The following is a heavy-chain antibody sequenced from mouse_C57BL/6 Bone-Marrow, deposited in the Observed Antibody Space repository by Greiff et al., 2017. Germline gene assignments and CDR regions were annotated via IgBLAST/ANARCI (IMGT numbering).Heavy chain of an antibody. Sequence: QVQLQQSGAELVKPGASVKLSCKASGYTFTSYWMHWVKQRPGQGLEWIGMLHPNSGRTNYNEKFKSKATLTVDKSSSTASMQLSSLTSEDSVFYYGACTTAVWYFYFWGTGTTVTVSS. D-gene: IGHD1-1*01. CDR2: LHPNSGRT. J-gene: IGHJ1*03. CDR3: ACTTAVWYFYF. CDR1: GYTFTSYW. V-gene: IGHV1-64*01.